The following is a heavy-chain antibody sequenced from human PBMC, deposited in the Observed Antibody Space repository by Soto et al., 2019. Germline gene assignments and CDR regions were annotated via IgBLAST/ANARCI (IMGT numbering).Heavy chain of an antibody. D-gene: IGHD3-3*01. J-gene: IGHJ5*02. V-gene: IGHV1-69*13. CDR2: IIPVLATT. CDR3: ARSSGGNFGIIIEGSNWFDP. Sequence: SVKVSCKVSGGTFTNFAISWVRQAPGQGLEWMGGIIPVLATTHHTQKFQARVTFTADESTSTVYMELSSLRSDDTAIYYCARSSGGNFGIIIEGSNWFDPWGQGTLVTASS. CDR1: GGTFTNFA.